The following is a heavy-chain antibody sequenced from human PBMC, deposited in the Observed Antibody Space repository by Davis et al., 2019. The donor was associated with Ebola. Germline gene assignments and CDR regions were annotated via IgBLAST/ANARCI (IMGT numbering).Heavy chain of an antibody. Sequence: GSLRLSCAASGFTFSSYWMSWIRQPPGKGLEWIGEINHSGSTNYNPSLKSRVTISVDTSKNQFSLKLSSVTAADTAVYYCARGRSAGIDYWGQGTLVTVSS. CDR1: GFTFSSYW. V-gene: IGHV4-34*01. CDR2: INHSGST. J-gene: IGHJ4*02. CDR3: ARGRSAGIDY.